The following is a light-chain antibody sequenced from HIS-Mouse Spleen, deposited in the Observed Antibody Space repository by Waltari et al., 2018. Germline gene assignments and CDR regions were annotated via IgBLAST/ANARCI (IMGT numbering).Light chain of an antibody. CDR1: RSDVGGSNY. CDR2: DVS. CDR3: SSYTSSSFNVV. V-gene: IGLV2-14*03. J-gene: IGLJ2*01. Sequence: QSALTQPASVSGSPGQSITISCTGTRSDVGGSNYVSWYQQPPGKAPKLMISDVSNRPSGVSNRFSGSKSGNTASLTISGLKAEDEADYYCSSYTSSSFNVVFGGGTKLTVL.